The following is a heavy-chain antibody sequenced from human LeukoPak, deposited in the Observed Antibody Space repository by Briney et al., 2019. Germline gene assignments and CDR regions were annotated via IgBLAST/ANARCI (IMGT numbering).Heavy chain of an antibody. CDR1: GFTFRSYA. V-gene: IGHV3-23*01. J-gene: IGHJ4*02. Sequence: PGGSLRLSCAASGFTFRSYAMNWVRQAPGKGLEWVSGISGGGSSTYYADSVKGRFTISRDNSKNTLYLQMNSLRAEDTAVYYCARDGRFLEWPHDYWGQGTLVTVSS. CDR2: ISGGGSST. D-gene: IGHD3-3*01. CDR3: ARDGRFLEWPHDY.